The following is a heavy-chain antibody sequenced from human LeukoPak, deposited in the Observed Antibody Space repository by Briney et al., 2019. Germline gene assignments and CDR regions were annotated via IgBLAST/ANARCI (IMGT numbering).Heavy chain of an antibody. V-gene: IGHV1-46*01. Sequence: ASVKLSCKASGYTFTSYYMHWVRQAPGQGLEWMGIINPSGGATKYAQKFQGRVTMTRDTSTSTLYMELSSLRSEDTAVYYCARDLGITMIVNYFDYWGQGTLVTVSS. CDR3: ARDLGITMIVNYFDY. J-gene: IGHJ4*02. D-gene: IGHD3-22*01. CDR1: GYTFTSYY. CDR2: INPSGGAT.